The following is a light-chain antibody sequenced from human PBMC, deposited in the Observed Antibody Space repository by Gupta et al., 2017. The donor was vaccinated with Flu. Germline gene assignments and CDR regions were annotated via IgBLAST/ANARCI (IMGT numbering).Light chain of an antibody. J-gene: IGLJ2*01. CDR2: DDS. V-gene: IGLV3-21*02. CDR1: NIGSKS. Sequence: SYVLTQPPSVSVAPGQTARITCGGNNIGSKSVHWYQQRPGQAPALVVFDDSDWPSGIPERFSGSNSGNTATLTISRVEPGDEADYYCQVWDSGSDHHVVFGGGTKLTVL. CDR3: QVWDSGSDHHVV.